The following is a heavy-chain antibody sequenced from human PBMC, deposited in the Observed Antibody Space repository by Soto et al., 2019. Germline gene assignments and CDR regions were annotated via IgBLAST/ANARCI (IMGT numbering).Heavy chain of an antibody. D-gene: IGHD3-10*01. CDR1: GYTFTGYY. CDR3: ARAARGVIHAFDI. CDR2: INPNRGGT. J-gene: IGHJ3*02. Sequence: QVQLVQSGAEVKKPGASVKVSCKASGYTFTGYYMHWVRQAPGQGLEWMGWINPNRGGTNYAQKFQGWVTMTRDTSISTAYMELSRLRSDDTAVYYCARAARGVIHAFDIWGQGTMVTVSS. V-gene: IGHV1-2*04.